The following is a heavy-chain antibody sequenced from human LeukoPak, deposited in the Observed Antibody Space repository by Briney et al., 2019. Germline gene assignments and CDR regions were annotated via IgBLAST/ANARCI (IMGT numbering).Heavy chain of an antibody. J-gene: IGHJ4*02. D-gene: IGHD3-22*01. CDR1: GGSISSSSYY. Sequence: SETLSLTCTVSGGSISSSSYYWGWIRQPPGKGLEWIGSIYYSGSTYYNPSLKSRVTISVDTSKNQFSLKLSSVTAADTAVYSCARGNYDSSGYYSDFDYWGQGTLVTVSS. CDR2: IYYSGST. V-gene: IGHV4-39*07. CDR3: ARGNYDSSGYYSDFDY.